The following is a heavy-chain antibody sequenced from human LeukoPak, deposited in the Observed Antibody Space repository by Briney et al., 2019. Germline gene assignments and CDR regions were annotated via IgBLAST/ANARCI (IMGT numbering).Heavy chain of an antibody. D-gene: IGHD3-10*01. CDR1: GGSFSDYY. V-gene: IGHV4-34*01. CDR3: AGGDPNYYGSGSYFIGWFDP. Sequence: PSETLSLTCAVYGGSFSDYYWTWIRQPPRKGLEWIGEINHSGSTNYKPSLKSRVTISVDTSKNQFSLKLSSVTAADTAVYYCAGGDPNYYGSGSYFIGWFDPWGQGTLVTVSS. CDR2: INHSGST. J-gene: IGHJ5*02.